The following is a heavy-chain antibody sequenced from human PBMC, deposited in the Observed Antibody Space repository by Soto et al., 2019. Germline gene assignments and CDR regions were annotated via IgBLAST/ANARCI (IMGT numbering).Heavy chain of an antibody. J-gene: IGHJ6*02. CDR3: ASGQRNTAMLLSQYYYYGMDV. Sequence: SETLSLTFAVYGGSFSGHYWSWSRQPPGKGLEWIGEINHSGSTNYNPSLKSRVTISVDTSKNQFSLKLSSVTAADTAVYYCASGQRNTAMLLSQYYYYGMDVWGQGTTVTVSS. D-gene: IGHD5-18*01. CDR1: GGSFSGHY. V-gene: IGHV4-34*01. CDR2: INHSGST.